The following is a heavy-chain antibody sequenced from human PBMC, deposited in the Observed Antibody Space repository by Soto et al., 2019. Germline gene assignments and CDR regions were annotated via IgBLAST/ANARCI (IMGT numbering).Heavy chain of an antibody. Sequence: QVQLVQSGAEVKKPGSSVKVSCKASGGTFSSYAISWVRQAPGQGLEWMGGIIPIFGTANYAQKFQGRVTITADECTSTAYMELSSLRSEDTAVYYCANDIVVVPAAIPGGYYYYGMDVWGQGTTVTVSS. J-gene: IGHJ6*02. CDR2: IIPIFGTA. CDR1: GGTFSSYA. V-gene: IGHV1-69*01. D-gene: IGHD2-2*02. CDR3: ANDIVVVPAAIPGGYYYYGMDV.